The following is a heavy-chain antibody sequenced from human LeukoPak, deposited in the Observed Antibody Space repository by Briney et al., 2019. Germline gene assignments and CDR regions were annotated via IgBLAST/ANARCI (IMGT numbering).Heavy chain of an antibody. CDR2: ISSSGSTI. J-gene: IGHJ6*04. CDR1: GFTFSSYE. CDR3: AELGITMIGGV. V-gene: IGHV3-48*03. D-gene: IGHD3-10*02. Sequence: GGSLRLSCAAYGFTFSSYEMNWVRQAPGKGLKWVSYISSSGSTIYYADSVKGRFTISRDNAKNSLYLQMNSLRAEDTAVYYCAELGITMIGGVWGKGTTVTISS.